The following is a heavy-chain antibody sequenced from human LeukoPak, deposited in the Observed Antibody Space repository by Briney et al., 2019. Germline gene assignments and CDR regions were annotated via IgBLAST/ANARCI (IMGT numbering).Heavy chain of an antibody. Sequence: GRSLRLSCAASGFTFSSYGMHWVRQAPGKGLEWVAVISYDGSNKYYADSVKGRFTISRDNSKNTLYLQMNSLRAEDTAVYYCAKEPPYGSGSYFDYWGQGTLVTVSS. CDR3: AKEPPYGSGSYFDY. CDR2: ISYDGSNK. CDR1: GFTFSSYG. V-gene: IGHV3-30*18. D-gene: IGHD3-10*01. J-gene: IGHJ4*02.